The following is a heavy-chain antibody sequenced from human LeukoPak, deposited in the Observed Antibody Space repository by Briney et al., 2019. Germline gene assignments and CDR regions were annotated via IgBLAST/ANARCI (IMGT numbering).Heavy chain of an antibody. Sequence: GGSLRLSCAASGNYWMHWVRQAPGKGLVWVSHINSDGSWTSYADSVKGRFTISKDNAKNTVYLQMNSLRAEDTAVYYCVSFYETYWGRGTLVTVS. CDR2: INSDGSWT. J-gene: IGHJ4*02. V-gene: IGHV3-74*01. CDR1: GNYW. CDR3: VSFYETY. D-gene: IGHD2/OR15-2a*01.